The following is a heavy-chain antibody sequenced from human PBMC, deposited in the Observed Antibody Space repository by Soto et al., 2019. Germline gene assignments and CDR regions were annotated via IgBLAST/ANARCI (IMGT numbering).Heavy chain of an antibody. CDR1: GGSFSGYY. Sequence: PSETLSLTCAVYGGSFSGYYWSWIRQPPGKGLEWIGEINHSGSTNYNPSLKSRVTISVDTSKNQFSLKLSSVTAADTAVYYCASTKENFWSGYNSGYDYPYYYYYMDVWGKGTTVTVSS. V-gene: IGHV4-34*01. CDR3: ASTKENFWSGYNSGYDYPYYYYYMDV. J-gene: IGHJ6*03. CDR2: INHSGST. D-gene: IGHD3-3*01.